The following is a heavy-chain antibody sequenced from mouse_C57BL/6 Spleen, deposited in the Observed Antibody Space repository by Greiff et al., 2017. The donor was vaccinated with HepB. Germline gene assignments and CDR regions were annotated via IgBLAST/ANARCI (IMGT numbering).Heavy chain of an antibody. V-gene: IGHV2-2*01. CDR1: GFSLTSYG. CDR3: ARAYYSNYGDYYAMDY. D-gene: IGHD2-5*01. CDR2: IWSGGST. J-gene: IGHJ4*01. Sequence: QVQLQQSGPGLVQPSQSLSITCTVSGFSLTSYGVHWVRQSPGKGLEWLGVIWSGGSTDYNAAFISRLSISKDNSKSQVFFKMNSLQADDTAIYYCARAYYSNYGDYYAMDYWGQGTSVTVSS.